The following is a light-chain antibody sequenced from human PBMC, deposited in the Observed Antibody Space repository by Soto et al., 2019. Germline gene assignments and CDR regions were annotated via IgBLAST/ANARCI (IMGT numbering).Light chain of an antibody. Sequence: DIVMTQSPLSLPVTPGEPASISCRSSQSLLHSNGYNYLDWYLQKPGQSPQLLIYLGSNRSSGVPDRFSGSGSGTDFTLKISRVEAEDVGVYYCMQAIQIPSTFGQGTKVDI. CDR2: LGS. V-gene: IGKV2-28*01. J-gene: IGKJ1*01. CDR1: QSLLHSNGYNY. CDR3: MQAIQIPST.